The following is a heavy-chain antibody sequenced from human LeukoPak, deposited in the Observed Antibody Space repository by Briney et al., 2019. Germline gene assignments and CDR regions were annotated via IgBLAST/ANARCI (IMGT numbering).Heavy chain of an antibody. J-gene: IGHJ4*02. CDR3: ARFWAPRGHRIAADFDY. CDR2: VSAYNGNT. Sequence: ASVKVSCKASGYTFTSYGISWVRQAPGQGLEWMGWVSAYNGNTNYAQKPQGRVTMTTDTSTSTAYMELRSLRSDDTAVYYCARFWAPRGHRIAADFDYWGQGTLVTVSS. D-gene: IGHD6-13*01. V-gene: IGHV1-18*01. CDR1: GYTFTSYG.